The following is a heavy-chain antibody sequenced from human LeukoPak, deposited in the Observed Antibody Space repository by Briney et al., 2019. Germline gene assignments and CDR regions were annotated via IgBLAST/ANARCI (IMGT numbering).Heavy chain of an antibody. V-gene: IGHV1-18*01. D-gene: IGHD2-21*02. Sequence: ASVKVSCKASGYTFSSYGINWVRQAPGQGLEWMGWISVINSGNTRYAQNFQGRLTMTTDTSTTTAYMELRSLRSDDTAVYYCSREFPFCGADCFSGVFDIWGQGTMVTVS. CDR1: GYTFSSYG. CDR2: ISVINSGNT. J-gene: IGHJ3*02. CDR3: SREFPFCGADCFSGVFDI.